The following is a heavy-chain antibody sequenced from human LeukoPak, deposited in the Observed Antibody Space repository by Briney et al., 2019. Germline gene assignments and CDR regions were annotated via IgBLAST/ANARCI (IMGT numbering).Heavy chain of an antibody. Sequence: EASVTVSCTTSGYTFTSYDINWVRQATGQGLEWMGWMNPRGGNTIYTQKFQGRVAMTRDTSTSTAYMELSSLRSEETAVYYCARGGTLVQGVTILYGMDVWGQGTTVTVSS. D-gene: IGHD3-10*01. CDR1: GYTFTSYD. V-gene: IGHV1-8*01. CDR3: ARGGTLVQGVTILYGMDV. J-gene: IGHJ6*02. CDR2: MNPRGGNT.